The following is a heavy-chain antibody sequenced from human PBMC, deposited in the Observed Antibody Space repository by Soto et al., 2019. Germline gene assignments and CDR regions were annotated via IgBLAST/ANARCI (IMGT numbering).Heavy chain of an antibody. CDR3: ARVGRVDIVVVVAATPSYWYFDL. D-gene: IGHD2-15*01. V-gene: IGHV3-48*01. J-gene: IGHJ2*01. Sequence: GGSLRLSCAASGFTFSSYSMNWVRQAPGKGLEWVSYISSSSSTIYYADSVKGRFTISRDNAKNSLYLQMNSLRAEDTAVYYCARVGRVDIVVVVAATPSYWYFDLWGRGTLVTVSS. CDR2: ISSSSSTI. CDR1: GFTFSSYS.